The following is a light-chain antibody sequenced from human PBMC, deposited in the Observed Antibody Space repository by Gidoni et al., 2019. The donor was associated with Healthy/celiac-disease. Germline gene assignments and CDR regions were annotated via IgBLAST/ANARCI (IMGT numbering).Light chain of an antibody. CDR3: KQNIHSPRT. CDR1: QSLLHSNGYNY. Sequence: LAVTPAEPAPISCRYSQSLLHSNGYNYLDWYLQKPGQSPQLLIYLGSNRASEVSDRFNGSGEGTDFELRINRGEDGDVGVYRRKQNIHSPRTFGQGTKVEIK. J-gene: IGKJ1*01. V-gene: IGKV2-28*01. CDR2: LGS.